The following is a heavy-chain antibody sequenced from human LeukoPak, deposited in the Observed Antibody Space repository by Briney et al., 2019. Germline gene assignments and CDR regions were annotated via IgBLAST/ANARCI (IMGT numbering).Heavy chain of an antibody. J-gene: IGHJ4*02. Sequence: GGSLRLSCAASGFTFSSYGMHWVRQAPGKGLEWVAFIRYDGSNKYYADSVKGRFTIPRDNSKNTLYLQMHSLRAEDTAVYYCAKDREMATIIDYWGQGTLVTVPS. CDR1: GFTFSSYG. CDR3: AKDREMATIIDY. V-gene: IGHV3-30*02. CDR2: IRYDGSNK. D-gene: IGHD5-24*01.